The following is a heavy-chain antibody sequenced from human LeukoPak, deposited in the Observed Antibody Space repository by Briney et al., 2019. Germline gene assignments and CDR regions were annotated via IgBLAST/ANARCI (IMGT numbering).Heavy chain of an antibody. D-gene: IGHD2-2*01. CDR1: GGSISSSNW. CDR2: IYHSGST. V-gene: IGHV4-4*02. J-gene: IGHJ4*02. Sequence: PSETLSLTCAVSGGSISSSNWWSWVRQPPGKGLEWIGEIYHSGSTNYNPSLKSRVTISVDKSKNQFSLKLSSVTAADTAVYYCARALGYCSSTSCYVKALNYWGQGTLVTVSS. CDR3: ARALGYCSSTSCYVKALNY.